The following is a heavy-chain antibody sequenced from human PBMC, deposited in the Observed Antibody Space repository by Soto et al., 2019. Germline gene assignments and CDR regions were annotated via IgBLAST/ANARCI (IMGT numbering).Heavy chain of an antibody. D-gene: IGHD2-21*02. CDR2: IYYSGST. CDR1: GGSISSYY. V-gene: IGHV4-59*01. Sequence: SETLSLTCTVSGGSISSYYWSWIRQPPGKGLEWIGYIYYSGSTNYNPSLKSRVTISVDTSKNQFSLKLSSVTAADTAVYYCARVRGYCGGDCYEPHLDYWGQGTLVTVSS. CDR3: ARVRGYCGGDCYEPHLDY. J-gene: IGHJ4*02.